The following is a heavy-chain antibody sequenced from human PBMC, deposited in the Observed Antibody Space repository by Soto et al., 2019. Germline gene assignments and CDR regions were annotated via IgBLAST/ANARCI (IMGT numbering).Heavy chain of an antibody. D-gene: IGHD3-10*01. CDR3: ARGFFYYGSGRFDP. CDR2: INHSGST. J-gene: IGHJ5*02. CDR1: GGSISSGGYY. Sequence: PSETLSLTCTVSGGSISSGGYYWSWIRQHPGKGLEWIGYINHSGSTNYNPSLKSRVTISVDTSKNQFSLKLSSVTAADTAVYYCARGFFYYGSGRFDPWGQGTLVTV. V-gene: IGHV4-31*03.